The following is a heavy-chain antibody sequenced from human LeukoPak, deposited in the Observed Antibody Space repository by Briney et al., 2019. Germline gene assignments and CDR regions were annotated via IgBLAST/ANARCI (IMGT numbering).Heavy chain of an antibody. CDR3: ARVAGKPPGSPGYSSGWYGSPFDY. D-gene: IGHD6-19*01. CDR2: INHSGST. Sequence: SETLSLTCAVYGGSFSGYYWSWIRQPPGKGLEWIGEINHSGSTNYNPSLKSRVTISVDTSKNQFSLKLSSVTAADTAVYYCARVAGKPPGSPGYSSGWYGSPFDYWGQGTLVTVSS. J-gene: IGHJ4*02. CDR1: GGSFSGYY. V-gene: IGHV4-34*01.